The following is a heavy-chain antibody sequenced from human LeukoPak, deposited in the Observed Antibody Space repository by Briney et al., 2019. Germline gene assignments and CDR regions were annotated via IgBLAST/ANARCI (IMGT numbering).Heavy chain of an antibody. D-gene: IGHD6-6*01. Sequence: PGGSLRLSCAASGFTLSSYSMNWVRQAPGRGLEWVSSISSSSSYIYYADSVKGRFTISRDNAKNSLYLQMNSLRAEDTAVYYCARDLRYSSSPELHYWGQGTLVTVSS. CDR3: ARDLRYSSSPELHY. J-gene: IGHJ4*02. CDR1: GFTLSSYS. CDR2: ISSSSSYI. V-gene: IGHV3-21*04.